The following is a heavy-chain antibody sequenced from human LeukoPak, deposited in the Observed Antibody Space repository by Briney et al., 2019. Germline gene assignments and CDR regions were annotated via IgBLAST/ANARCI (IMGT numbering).Heavy chain of an antibody. CDR3: ASNSDDYVWGSPNYYYYYMDV. D-gene: IGHD3-16*01. J-gene: IGHJ6*03. V-gene: IGHV1-46*01. CDR1: GYTFTSYY. CDR2: INPSGGST. Sequence: ASVKVSCKASGYTFTSYYMHWVRQAPGQGLEWMGIINPSGGSTSYAQKFQGRVTMTRDTSTSTVYMELSSLRSEDTAVYYCASNSDDYVWGSPNYYYYYMDVWGKGTTVTISS.